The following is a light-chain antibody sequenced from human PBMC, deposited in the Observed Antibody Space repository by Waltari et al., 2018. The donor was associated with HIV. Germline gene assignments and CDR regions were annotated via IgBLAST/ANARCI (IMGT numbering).Light chain of an antibody. CDR3: QQYYGDIWT. J-gene: IGKJ1*01. CDR1: QSVLYTSKNY. CDR2: GAS. V-gene: IGKV4-1*01. Sequence: DIVMTQSPDSLSVSLGERATISCKSSQSVLYTSKNYLAWYQHRAGQPPKLLIYGASVRESGVPDRFSGSGSGTDFTLTISSLQAEDVAVYYCQQYYGDIWTFGQGTKVELK.